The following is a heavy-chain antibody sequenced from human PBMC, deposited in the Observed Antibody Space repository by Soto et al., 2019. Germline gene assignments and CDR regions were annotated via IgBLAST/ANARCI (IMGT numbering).Heavy chain of an antibody. CDR2: I. CDR1: WYSFTSYW. D-gene: IGHD2-8*02. CDR3: ARQVTGLMGYAYDI. V-gene: IGHV5-51*01. J-gene: IGHJ3*02. Sequence: GESLKISRKGSWYSFTSYWIGWVRQMPGKGLEWMGTISSNPSLNSRVTLSVDTSENQFSLKLNSVAAADTAIYYCARQVTGLMGYAYDIWGQGTMVTVSS.